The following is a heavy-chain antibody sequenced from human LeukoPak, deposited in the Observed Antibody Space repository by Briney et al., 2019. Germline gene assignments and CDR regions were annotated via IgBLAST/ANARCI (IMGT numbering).Heavy chain of an antibody. CDR3: ARAKWLYFDY. CDR2: IYYSGST. CDR1: GGSISSYY. D-gene: IGHD3-22*01. Sequence: SETLSLTCTVSGGSISSYYWSWIRQPPGKGLEWIGYIYYSGSTNYNPSLKSRVTISVDASKNQFSLKLSSVTAADTAVYYCARAKWLYFDYWGQGTLVTVSS. J-gene: IGHJ4*02. V-gene: IGHV4-59*01.